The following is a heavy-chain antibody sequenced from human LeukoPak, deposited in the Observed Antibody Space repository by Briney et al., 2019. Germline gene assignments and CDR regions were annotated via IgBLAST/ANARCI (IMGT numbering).Heavy chain of an antibody. Sequence: GASVKVSCKTSGYTFTDYYIHWVRQAPGQGLEWMGWINPNSGGTNSAQKFQGRVTMTRDTSISTAYLDLSSLRSDDTAVYFCARDKDWQFDYWGQGTLVTVSS. CDR2: INPNSGGT. CDR1: GYTFTDYY. D-gene: IGHD3/OR15-3a*01. J-gene: IGHJ4*02. V-gene: IGHV1-2*02. CDR3: ARDKDWQFDY.